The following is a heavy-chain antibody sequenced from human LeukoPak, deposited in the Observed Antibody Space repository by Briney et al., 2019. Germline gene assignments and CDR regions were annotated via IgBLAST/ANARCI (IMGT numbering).Heavy chain of an antibody. Sequence: ASVKVSCKASGGTFSNHAVSWVRQAPGQGLEWMGWINPNSGGTNYAQKFQGRVTMTRDTSISTAYMELSRLRSDDTAVYYCARRRQDYGDYDYWGQGTLVTVSS. CDR3: ARRRQDYGDYDY. D-gene: IGHD4-17*01. V-gene: IGHV1-2*02. J-gene: IGHJ4*02. CDR1: GGTFSNHA. CDR2: INPNSGGT.